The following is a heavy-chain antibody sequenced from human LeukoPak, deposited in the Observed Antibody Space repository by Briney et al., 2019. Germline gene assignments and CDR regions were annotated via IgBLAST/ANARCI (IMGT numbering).Heavy chain of an antibody. D-gene: IGHD3-22*01. CDR2: IKQDGSEK. J-gene: IGHJ3*02. CDR3: ARDRYDSSGYKRLVDAFDI. CDR1: GFTFSSYW. V-gene: IGHV3-7*01. Sequence: PGGSLRLSCAASGFTFSSYWMSWVRQAPGKGLEWVANIKQDGSEKYYVDSVKGRFTISRDNAKNSLYLQMNSLRAEETAVYYCARDRYDSSGYKRLVDAFDIWGQGTMVTVSS.